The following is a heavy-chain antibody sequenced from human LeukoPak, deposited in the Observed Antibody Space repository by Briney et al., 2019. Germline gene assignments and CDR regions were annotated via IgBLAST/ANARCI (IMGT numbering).Heavy chain of an antibody. CDR3: ARTRSSGELLTLDY. D-gene: IGHD3-10*01. J-gene: IGHJ4*02. CDR1: GYTFTGYY. CDR2: INPNSGGT. V-gene: IGHV1-2*04. Sequence: ASVTVSCKASGYTFTGYYMHWVRQAPGQGLEWMGWINPNSGGTNYAQKFQGWVTMTRDTSISTAYMELSRLRSDDTAVYYCARTRSSGELLTLDYWGQGTLVTVSS.